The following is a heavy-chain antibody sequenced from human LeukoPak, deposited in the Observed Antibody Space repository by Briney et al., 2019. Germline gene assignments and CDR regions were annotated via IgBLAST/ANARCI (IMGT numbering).Heavy chain of an antibody. CDR1: GGPFSGYY. Sequence: PSETLSLTCAVYGGPFSGYYWSWIRQPPGKGLEWIGEINHSGSTNYNPSLKSRVTISVDTSKNQFSLKLSSATAADTAVYYCARGPWVDYWGQGTLVTVSS. CDR2: INHSGST. D-gene: IGHD7-27*01. V-gene: IGHV4-34*01. J-gene: IGHJ4*02. CDR3: ARGPWVDY.